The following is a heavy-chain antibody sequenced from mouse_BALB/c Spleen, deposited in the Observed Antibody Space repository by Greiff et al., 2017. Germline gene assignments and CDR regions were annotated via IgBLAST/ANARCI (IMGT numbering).Heavy chain of an antibody. CDR3: VRDFLYGREAMDY. V-gene: IGHV2-9-2*01. CDR1: GFSLTSYD. Sequence: QVHVKQSGPGLVAPSQSLSITCTVSGFSLTSYDISWIRQPPGKGLEWLGVIWTGGGTNYNSAFMSRLSISKDNSKSQVFLKMNSLQTDDTAIYYCVRDFLYGREAMDYWGQGTSVTVSS. CDR2: IWTGGGT. D-gene: IGHD1-1*02. J-gene: IGHJ4*01.